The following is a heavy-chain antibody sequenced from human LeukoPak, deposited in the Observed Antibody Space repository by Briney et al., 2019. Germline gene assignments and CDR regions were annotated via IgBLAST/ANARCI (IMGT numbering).Heavy chain of an antibody. J-gene: IGHJ4*02. CDR1: GFNFNNAW. V-gene: IGHV3-15*07. Sequence: GGSLRLSCAASGFNFNNAWMNWVRQAPGKGLEWVGRIRSNAYGGATESAAPVTGRFTISRDDSENTLYLQMNSLKIEDTAVYYCTRGSNRDDRSDFVCWGQGTLVTVSS. CDR3: TRGSNRDDRSDFVC. CDR2: IRSNAYGGAT. D-gene: IGHD2-15*01.